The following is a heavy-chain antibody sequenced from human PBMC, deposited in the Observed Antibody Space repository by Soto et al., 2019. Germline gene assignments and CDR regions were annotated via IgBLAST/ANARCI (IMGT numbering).Heavy chain of an antibody. D-gene: IGHD2-15*01. CDR3: ARDSRGRYCSGGSCYGSGY. Sequence: VSVKVSCKASGYTFTSYGISWVRQAPGQGLEWMGWISAYNGNTNYAQKLQGGVTMTTDTSTSTAYMELRSLRSDDTAVYYCARDSRGRYCSGGSCYGSGYWGQGTLVTVSS. CDR1: GYTFTSYG. J-gene: IGHJ4*02. V-gene: IGHV1-18*04. CDR2: ISAYNGNT.